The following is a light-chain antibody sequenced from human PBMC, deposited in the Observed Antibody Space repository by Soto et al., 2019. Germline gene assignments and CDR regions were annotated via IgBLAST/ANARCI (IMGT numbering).Light chain of an antibody. CDR2: EGS. V-gene: IGLV2-23*01. CDR1: SSNIGSYNL. CDR3: CSFAGSGTQYV. Sequence: QSALTQPASVSGSLGQSSTISFIGTSSNIGSYNLVSWYQHQPGKAPKIIICEGSKRPSGVSIRFSGSRSGNTASLTISELQAEDEADYYCCSFAGSGTQYVFGTGTK. J-gene: IGLJ1*01.